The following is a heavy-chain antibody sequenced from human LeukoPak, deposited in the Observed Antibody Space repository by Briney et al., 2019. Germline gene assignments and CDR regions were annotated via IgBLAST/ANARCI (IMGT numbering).Heavy chain of an antibody. Sequence: SLRLACAASGFSFSRYSMHWVRQAPGKGLEWISYISGSNSTIYYADSVKGRFTISRDNAKTSLILQMNSLRAEDTAVYYCAKGDTVMAPFDYWGQGTLVTVSS. CDR1: GFSFSRYS. CDR3: AKGDTVMAPFDY. V-gene: IGHV3-48*01. D-gene: IGHD5-18*01. J-gene: IGHJ4*02. CDR2: ISGSNSTI.